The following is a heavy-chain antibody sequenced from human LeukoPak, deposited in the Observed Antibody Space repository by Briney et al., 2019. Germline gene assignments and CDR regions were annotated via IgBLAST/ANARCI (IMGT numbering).Heavy chain of an antibody. D-gene: IGHD3-22*01. CDR3: ATGGVHYYDSSADY. V-gene: IGHV3-48*01. J-gene: IGHJ4*02. CDR1: GLITRSYN. Sequence: GGSLRLSCAASGLITRSYNMNWVRQAPGKGVEGVSYITSSSGAIYYADSVKGRFTISRDNAQNSLYLQMNSLRADDTAVYYCATGGVHYYDSSADYWGQGTLVTVSS. CDR2: ITSSSGAI.